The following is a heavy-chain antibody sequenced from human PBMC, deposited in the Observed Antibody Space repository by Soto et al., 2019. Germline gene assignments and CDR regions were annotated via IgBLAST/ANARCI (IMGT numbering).Heavy chain of an antibody. CDR1: GYTFTSYA. CDR2: INAGNGNT. CDR3: AKEGRGSGSYRFDS. J-gene: IGHJ4*02. Sequence: QVQLVQSGAEVKKPGASVKVSCKASGYTFTSYAMHWVRQAPGQRLEWMGWINAGNGNTKYSQKFQGRVTITRDTSASTAYMELSSLRSEDTAVYYCAKEGRGSGSYRFDSWGQGTLVTVSS. D-gene: IGHD3-10*01. V-gene: IGHV1-3*01.